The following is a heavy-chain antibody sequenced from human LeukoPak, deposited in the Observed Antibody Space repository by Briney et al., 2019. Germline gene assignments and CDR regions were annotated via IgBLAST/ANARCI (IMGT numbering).Heavy chain of an antibody. D-gene: IGHD3-10*01. Sequence: ASVKVSCKVSGYTLTELSMHWVRQAPGKGLEWMGGFDPEDGETIYARKFQGRVTMTEDTSTDTAYMELSSLRSEDTAVYYCATDRRGPLWFGINWFDPWGQGTLVTVSS. CDR3: ATDRRGPLWFGINWFDP. CDR1: GYTLTELS. V-gene: IGHV1-24*01. CDR2: FDPEDGET. J-gene: IGHJ5*02.